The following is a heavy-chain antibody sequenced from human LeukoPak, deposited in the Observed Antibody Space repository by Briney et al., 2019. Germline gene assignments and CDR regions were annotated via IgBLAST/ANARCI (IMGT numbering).Heavy chain of an antibody. CDR1: GYTFTGYY. CDR2: INPKSGGT. D-gene: IGHD3-10*01. J-gene: IGHJ6*03. CDR3: ARVNYGSGSYYYYYMDV. V-gene: IGHV1-2*02. Sequence: GASVKVSCKASGYTFTGYYVHWVRQAPGQGLEWMGWINPKSGGTNYAQRFQGRATMTRDTSISTAYMELSRLRSDDTAVYYCARVNYGSGSYYYYYMDVWGKGTTVTVSS.